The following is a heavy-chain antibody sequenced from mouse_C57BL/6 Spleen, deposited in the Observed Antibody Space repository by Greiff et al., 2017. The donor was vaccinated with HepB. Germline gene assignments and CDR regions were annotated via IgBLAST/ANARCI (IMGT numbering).Heavy chain of an antibody. D-gene: IGHD1-2*01. CDR2: IDPSDSYT. J-gene: IGHJ2*01. Sequence: QVHVKQPGAELVKPGASVKLSCKASGYTFTSYWMQWVKQRPGQGLEWIGEIDPSDSYTNYNQKFKGKATLTVDTSSSTAYMQLSSLTSEDSAVYYCAIITTVFDYWGQGTTLTVSS. CDR1: GYTFTSYW. V-gene: IGHV1-50*01. CDR3: AIITTVFDY.